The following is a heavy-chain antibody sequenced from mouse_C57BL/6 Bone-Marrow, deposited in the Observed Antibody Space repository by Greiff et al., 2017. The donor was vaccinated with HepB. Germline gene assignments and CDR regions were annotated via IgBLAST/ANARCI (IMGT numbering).Heavy chain of an antibody. CDR1: GYTFTDYY. CDR3: ASPYYGSSPAWFAY. D-gene: IGHD1-1*01. CDR2: INPYNGGT. V-gene: IGHV1-19*01. Sequence: EVKLMESGPVLVKPGASVKMSCKASGYTFTDYYMNWVKQSHGKSLEWIGVINPYNGGTSYNQKFKGKATLTVDKSSSTAYMELNSLTSEDSAVYYCASPYYGSSPAWFAYWGQGTLVTVSA. J-gene: IGHJ3*01.